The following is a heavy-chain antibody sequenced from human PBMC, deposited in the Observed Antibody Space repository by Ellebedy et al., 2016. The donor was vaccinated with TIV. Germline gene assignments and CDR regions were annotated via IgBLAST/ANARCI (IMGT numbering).Heavy chain of an antibody. CDR1: GFTFSSYW. V-gene: IGHV3-7*01. Sequence: GESLKISCAASGFTFSSYWMSWVRQAPGKGLEWVANIKQDGSEKYYVDSVKGRFTISRDNTRKSLYLQMNSLTDEDTAVYYCARDQWLGRAYYFDYWGQGTLVTVSS. CDR3: ARDQWLGRAYYFDY. D-gene: IGHD6-19*01. CDR2: IKQDGSEK. J-gene: IGHJ4*01.